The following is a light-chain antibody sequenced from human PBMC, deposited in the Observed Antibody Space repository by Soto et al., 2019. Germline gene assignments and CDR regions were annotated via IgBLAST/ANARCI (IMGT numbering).Light chain of an antibody. V-gene: IGKV3-15*01. CDR2: GAS. Sequence: EIVMTQSPATLSVSPGERASLSCRASQSVGSNLAWYQHKPGQAPRLLIYGASTRATGIPARFSGSGSGTEFNLTISSLQAEDFAVYYCQQYSDWLTFGGGTKV. J-gene: IGKJ4*01. CDR3: QQYSDWLT. CDR1: QSVGSN.